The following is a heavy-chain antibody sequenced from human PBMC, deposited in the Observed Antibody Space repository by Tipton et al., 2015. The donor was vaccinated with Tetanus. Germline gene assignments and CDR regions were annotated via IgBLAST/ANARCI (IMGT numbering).Heavy chain of an antibody. CDR2: VYHSGAT. V-gene: IGHV4-61*05. D-gene: IGHD2-8*01. CDR1: GSSISRSGHY. Sequence: GLVKPSETLSLTCTVSGSSISRSGHYWTWIRQPPGKEPEWVGYVYHSGATNYNPSLKSRVTISVDSSKNQFSLKLTSLTAADTAVYYCARRLIQNWFDPWGQGTLVTVSS. CDR3: ARRLIQNWFDP. J-gene: IGHJ5*02.